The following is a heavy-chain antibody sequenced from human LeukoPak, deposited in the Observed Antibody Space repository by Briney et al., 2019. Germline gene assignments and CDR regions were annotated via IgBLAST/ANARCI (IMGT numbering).Heavy chain of an antibody. V-gene: IGHV3-7*03. CDR3: ASIQLWFRCYFDY. Sequence: GGSLRLSCAASGFTFSSYWMSWVRQAPGKGLEWVANIKQDGSEKYYVDSVKGRFTISRDNAKNSLYLQMNSLRAEDTAVYYCASIQLWFRCYFDYWGQGTLVTVSS. CDR1: GFTFSSYW. CDR2: IKQDGSEK. D-gene: IGHD5-18*01. J-gene: IGHJ4*02.